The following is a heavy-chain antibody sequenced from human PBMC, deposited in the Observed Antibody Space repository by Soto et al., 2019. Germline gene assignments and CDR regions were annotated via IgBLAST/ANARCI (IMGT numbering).Heavy chain of an antibody. CDR2: IYYSGNT. Sequence: QVQLQESGPGLVKPSQTLSLTCSVSGVSVSSDNYYWSWIRHHPGKGLEWIGYIYYSGNTYYNPSLGGRVTIPRDTSKNHFSLRVRSVTTADTAVYYCARYPVVVVPAANYGLDVWGQGTTVTVSS. CDR3: ARYPVVVVPAANYGLDV. V-gene: IGHV4-31*03. D-gene: IGHD2-2*01. CDR1: GVSVSSDNYY. J-gene: IGHJ6*02.